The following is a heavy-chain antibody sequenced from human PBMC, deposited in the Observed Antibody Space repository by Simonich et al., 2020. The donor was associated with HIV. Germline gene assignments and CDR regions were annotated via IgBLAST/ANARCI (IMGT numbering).Heavy chain of an antibody. CDR2: IDHRRNT. CDR1: GGSFSGYY. D-gene: IGHD7-27*01. J-gene: IGHJ4*02. CDR3: ARIGELGIGLDY. V-gene: IGHV4-34*01. Sequence: QVKLQQWGAGLLKPSETLSLTCAVYGGSFSGYYWSWIRQPPGKGLEWIGEIDHRRNTNNNPSLKSRVTILVDTSKNQFSLRLSSVTAADTAVYYCARIGELGIGLDYWGQGTLVTVSS.